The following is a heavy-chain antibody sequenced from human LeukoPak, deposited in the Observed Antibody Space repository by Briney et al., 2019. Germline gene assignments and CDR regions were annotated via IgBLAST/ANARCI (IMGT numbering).Heavy chain of an antibody. CDR2: ISSSSSTI. CDR3: ARSKGDYRLYYYYYYMDV. J-gene: IGHJ6*03. V-gene: IGHV3-48*04. D-gene: IGHD4-17*01. CDR1: GFTFSSYS. Sequence: PGGSLRLSCAASGFTFSSYSMNWVRQAPGKGLEWVSYISSSSSTIYYADSVKGRFTIFRDNAKNSLYLQMNSLRAEDTAVYYCARSKGDYRLYYYYYYMDVWGKGTTVTVSS.